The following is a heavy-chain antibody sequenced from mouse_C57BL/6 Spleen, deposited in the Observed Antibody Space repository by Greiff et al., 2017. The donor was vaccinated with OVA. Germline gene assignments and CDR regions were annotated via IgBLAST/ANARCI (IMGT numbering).Heavy chain of an antibody. Sequence: EVQLVESGGDLVKPGGSLKLSCAASGFTFSSYGMSWVRQTPDKRLEWVATISSGGSYTYYPDSVKGRFTISRDNAKNTLYLQMSSLKSEDTAMYYCARQDYYGRVFSMDYWGQGTSVTVSS. V-gene: IGHV5-6*01. CDR1: GFTFSSYG. J-gene: IGHJ4*01. D-gene: IGHD1-1*01. CDR2: ISSGGSYT. CDR3: ARQDYYGRVFSMDY.